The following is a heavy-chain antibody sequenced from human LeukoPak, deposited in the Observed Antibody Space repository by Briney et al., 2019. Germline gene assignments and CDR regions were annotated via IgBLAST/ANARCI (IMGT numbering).Heavy chain of an antibody. D-gene: IGHD1-14*01. Sequence: PSETLSLTCTVSGGSISSYYWSWIRQPPGKGLEWIGYIYYSGSTYYNPSLKSRVTISVDTSKNQFSLKLSSVTAADTAVYYCASRGYYFDYWGQGTLVTVSS. CDR1: GGSISSYY. J-gene: IGHJ4*02. CDR2: IYYSGST. CDR3: ASRGYYFDY. V-gene: IGHV4-59*12.